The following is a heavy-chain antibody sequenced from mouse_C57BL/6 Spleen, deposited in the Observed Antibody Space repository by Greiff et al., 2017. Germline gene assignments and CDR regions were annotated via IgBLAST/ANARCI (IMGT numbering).Heavy chain of an antibody. CDR1: GYTFTSYW. V-gene: IGHV1-55*01. D-gene: IGHD2-3*01. CDR3: ARWDGYYGYWYFDV. J-gene: IGHJ1*03. Sequence: VQLQQPGAELVKPGASVKMSCKASGYTFTSYWITWVKQRPGQGLEWIGDIYPGSGSTNYNEKFKSKAILTVDTSSSTAYMQLSSLTSEDSAVYYCARWDGYYGYWYFDVWGTGTTVTVSS. CDR2: IYPGSGST.